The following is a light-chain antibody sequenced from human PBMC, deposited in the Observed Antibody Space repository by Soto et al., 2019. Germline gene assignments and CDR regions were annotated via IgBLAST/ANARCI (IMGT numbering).Light chain of an antibody. V-gene: IGKV3-15*01. J-gene: IGKJ1*01. CDR2: GAS. CDR1: QSVSSN. CDR3: QQYNNWPVT. Sequence: EIVMTQSPATLSVSPGERATLSCRASQSVSSNLAWYQQKPGQAPRLLIYGASTRATGIPARFSGSGSGTEFTLTISSLQSEDFALYYCQQYNNWPVTFGQGTKVEIK.